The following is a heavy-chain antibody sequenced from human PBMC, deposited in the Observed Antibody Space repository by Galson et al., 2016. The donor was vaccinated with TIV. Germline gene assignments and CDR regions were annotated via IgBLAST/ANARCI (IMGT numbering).Heavy chain of an antibody. CDR3: ARTQSCGGDCYYFDY. CDR1: GYPVTTYY. J-gene: IGHJ4*02. Sequence: SVKVSCKASGYPVTTYYMHWVRQGPGQGLEWMGIINPSGGGTTYAQHFQGRLTMTRDTSTSTVYMELSSLRSEDTAVYYCARTQSCGGDCYYFDYWGRGTLVTASS. CDR2: INPSGGGT. V-gene: IGHV1-46*01. D-gene: IGHD2-21*02.